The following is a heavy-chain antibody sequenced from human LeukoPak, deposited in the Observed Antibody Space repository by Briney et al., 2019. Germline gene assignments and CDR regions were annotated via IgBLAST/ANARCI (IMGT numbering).Heavy chain of an antibody. J-gene: IGHJ6*03. Sequence: PSETLSLTCAVYGDSFSGYYWSWIHQPPGKGLEWIGEISHSESTNYNPSLKSRVTTSVDVSKKQFSLKLRSLTAADTAVYYCARAPGTYYDFWSGYYMDVWGKGTTVTVSS. CDR3: ARAPGTYYDFWSGYYMDV. CDR2: ISHSEST. D-gene: IGHD3-3*01. CDR1: GDSFSGYY. V-gene: IGHV4-34*01.